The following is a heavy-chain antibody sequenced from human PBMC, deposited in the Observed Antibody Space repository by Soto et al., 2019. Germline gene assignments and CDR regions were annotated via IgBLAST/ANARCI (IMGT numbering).Heavy chain of an antibody. J-gene: IGHJ4*02. CDR2: IYYSGTT. CDR3: ARESYYGSGATVVGY. Sequence: PSETLSLTCTVSGGSISNFYWSWIRQPPGKGLEWIGYIYYSGTTSYNPSLNSRDNKSVDTSKNQFSLKLNSVTDADKAENYCARESYYGSGATVVGYWGLGTLVSVSS. V-gene: IGHV4-59*01. CDR1: GGSISNFY. D-gene: IGHD3-10*01.